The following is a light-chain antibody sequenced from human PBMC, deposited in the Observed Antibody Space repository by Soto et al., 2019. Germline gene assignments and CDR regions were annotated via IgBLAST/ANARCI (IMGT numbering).Light chain of an antibody. Sequence: QSALTQPASVSGSPGQSITISCTGTSSDVGSYNFVTWYQQDPGKAPKLLIYEATKRPSGVSNRFAGSKSVNTASLTISGLHAEDDADYYCSSYAGGGTWVFGGGTKLTVL. V-gene: IGLV2-23*01. CDR3: SSYAGGGTWV. CDR2: EAT. J-gene: IGLJ3*02. CDR1: SSDVGSYNF.